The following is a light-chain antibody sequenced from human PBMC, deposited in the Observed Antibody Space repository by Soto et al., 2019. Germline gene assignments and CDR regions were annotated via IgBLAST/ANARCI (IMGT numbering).Light chain of an antibody. CDR1: SSNFGAGYA. CDR2: DNN. V-gene: IGLV1-40*01. Sequence: QSVLTQPPSVSGAPGQRVTISCTGSSSNFGAGYAVHWYQQFPGTAPKLLIYDNNNRPSGVPDRFSGSKSGTSASLAITGLQAEDEADYYCQSYDSSLNGRLFGGGTKLTVL. J-gene: IGLJ2*01. CDR3: QSYDSSLNGRL.